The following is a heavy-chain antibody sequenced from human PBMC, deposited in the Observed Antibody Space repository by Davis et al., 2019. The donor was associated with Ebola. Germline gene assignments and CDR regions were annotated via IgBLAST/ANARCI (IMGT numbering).Heavy chain of an antibody. CDR2: ISHSGST. J-gene: IGHJ5*02. Sequence: PGGSLRLSCSISGGSFSNYYWSWIRQPPEKGLEWIGYISHSGSTNYNPSLRGRVAISRDTSKNQFSLKLHSVTAADTAVYYCARDLPPSPWGPGTLVTVSS. V-gene: IGHV4-59*01. CDR3: ARDLPPSP. CDR1: GGSFSNYY.